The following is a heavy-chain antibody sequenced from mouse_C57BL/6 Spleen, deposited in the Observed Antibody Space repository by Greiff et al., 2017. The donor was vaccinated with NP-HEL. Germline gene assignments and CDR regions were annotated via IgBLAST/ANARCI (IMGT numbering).Heavy chain of an antibody. J-gene: IGHJ2*01. V-gene: IGHV1-64*01. CDR3: ARRATTVVATLDY. CDR1: GYTFTSYW. CDR2: IHPNSGST. Sequence: QVQLQQSGAELVKPGASVKLSCKASGYTFTSYWMHWVKQRPGQGLEWIGMIHPNSGSTNYNEKFKSKATLTVDKSSSTAYMQLSSLTSEDSAVYYCARRATTVVATLDYWGQGTTLTVSS. D-gene: IGHD1-1*01.